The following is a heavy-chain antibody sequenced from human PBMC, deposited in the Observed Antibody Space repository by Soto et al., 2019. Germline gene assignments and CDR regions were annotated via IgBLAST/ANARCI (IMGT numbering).Heavy chain of an antibody. D-gene: IGHD3-10*01. CDR1: GFTFSEFG. CDR3: AKAFKVSGGHYGSLNYYYGMDV. V-gene: IGHV3-30*18. CDR2: ISYDGILK. J-gene: IGHJ6*02. Sequence: LRPSCAASGFTFSEFGMHLVRQAPGKGQEWVAIISYDGILKYYADSVKGRFTISRDTSKGAVYLQMNSLTPEDMAVYYCAKAFKVSGGHYGSLNYYYGMDVWGQGLTVTV.